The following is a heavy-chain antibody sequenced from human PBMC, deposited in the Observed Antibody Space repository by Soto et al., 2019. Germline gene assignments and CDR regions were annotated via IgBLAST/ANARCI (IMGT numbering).Heavy chain of an antibody. CDR3: QRDDVHCRGGSCYGVPMDL. Sequence: EVQLVESGGGLVQPGGSLRLSCVASGFTVSSKYMSWVRQAPGEGLEWVSLLNRDGYTYYADSVKGRFTISRDDSKNTLNLQMNSLRAEDTAVYYCQRDDVHCRGGSCYGVPMDLWGKGTTVTVSS. CDR1: GFTVSSKY. CDR2: LNRDGYT. J-gene: IGHJ6*03. D-gene: IGHD2-15*01. V-gene: IGHV3-66*01.